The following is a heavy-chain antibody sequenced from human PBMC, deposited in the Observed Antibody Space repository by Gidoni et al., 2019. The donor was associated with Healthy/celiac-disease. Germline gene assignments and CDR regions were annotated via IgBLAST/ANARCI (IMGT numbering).Heavy chain of an antibody. J-gene: IGHJ4*02. V-gene: IGHV4-59*01. D-gene: IGHD3-10*02. CDR2: IYYSGST. CDR1: GGSISSYY. CDR3: ARAPRVRYGYDY. Sequence: QVQLQESGPGLVKPSATLSLTCTVSGGSISSYYWSWIRQPPGKGLEWIGYIYYSGSTNYNPSLKSRVTISVDTSKNQFSLKLSSVTAADTAVYYCARAPRVRYGYDYWGQGTLVTVSS.